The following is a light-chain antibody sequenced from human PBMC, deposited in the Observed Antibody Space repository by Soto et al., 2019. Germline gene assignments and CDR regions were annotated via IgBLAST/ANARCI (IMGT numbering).Light chain of an antibody. V-gene: IGKV3-15*01. CDR2: GAY. J-gene: IGKJ4*01. Sequence: EIGMTQSPDTMSVSPGERATLSCRASQSVSSHLAWYQQKPGQAPRLLIYGAYTRATDIQARFSGSGSGTEFTLTIRSLQSEDFAVYYCKQYNNWPLTFGGGTKVDIK. CDR3: KQYNNWPLT. CDR1: QSVSSH.